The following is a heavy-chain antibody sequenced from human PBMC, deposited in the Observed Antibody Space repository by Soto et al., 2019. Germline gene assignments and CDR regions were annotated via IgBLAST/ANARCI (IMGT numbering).Heavy chain of an antibody. CDR1: GGSFSGFY. V-gene: IGHV4-34*01. J-gene: IGHJ5*02. Sequence: SGTLSLTCAVYGGSFSGFYWGWIRQPPGKGLEWIGEINHSGSTNYNPSLKSRVTISVDTSKNQFSLKLSSVTAADTAVYYCARGAWVFSDLRGYRQKFDPWGQGTLVTVSS. CDR2: INHSGST. D-gene: IGHD5-18*01. CDR3: ARGAWVFSDLRGYRQKFDP.